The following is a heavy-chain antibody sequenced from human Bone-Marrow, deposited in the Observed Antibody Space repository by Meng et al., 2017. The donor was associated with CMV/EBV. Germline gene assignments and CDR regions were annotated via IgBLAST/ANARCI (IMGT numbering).Heavy chain of an antibody. CDR2: IESETDGGTT. D-gene: IGHD3-3*01. Sequence: GESLKISCAASGFTFSSYWMSWVRQAPGKGLEWVGRIESETDGGTTDYATPVKGRFTISRDDSKNRMYLQMNSLKPEDTAVYYCATRVPLEWLLLFCLDVWGQGTTVTVSS. V-gene: IGHV3-15*04. CDR1: GFTFSSYW. J-gene: IGHJ6*02. CDR3: ATRVPLEWLLLFCLDV.